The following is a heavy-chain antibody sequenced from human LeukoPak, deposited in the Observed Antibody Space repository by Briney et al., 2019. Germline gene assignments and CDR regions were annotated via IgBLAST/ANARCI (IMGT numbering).Heavy chain of an antibody. Sequence: GGSLRLSCAASGIDFRASGLHWVRQAPGVGLEWVTFIQTDGRDKYYAASVAGRFTISRDNSKNTVYLNMNNLRPDDTALYYCAREGGTVVIGRFDYWGQVTLVTVSS. CDR1: GIDFRASG. D-gene: IGHD2-2*01. V-gene: IGHV3-30*02. J-gene: IGHJ4*02. CDR3: AREGGTVVIGRFDY. CDR2: IQTDGRDK.